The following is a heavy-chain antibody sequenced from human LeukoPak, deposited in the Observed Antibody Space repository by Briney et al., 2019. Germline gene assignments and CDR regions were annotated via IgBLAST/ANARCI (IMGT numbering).Heavy chain of an antibody. CDR1: GFTLSTYC. Sequence: PGGSLTLSCVASGFTLSTYCMTWVRQAPGKGLEWVANIKPDGSGKYFVDSVRGRFTIYRDNVNNSLYLQMNSLRAEDTAVYYCVRGSSGTVVRGVSWAWFDPWGEGTLVTVSS. V-gene: IGHV3-7*03. J-gene: IGHJ5*02. D-gene: IGHD3-10*01. CDR3: VRGSSGTVVRGVSWAWFDP. CDR2: IKPDGSGK.